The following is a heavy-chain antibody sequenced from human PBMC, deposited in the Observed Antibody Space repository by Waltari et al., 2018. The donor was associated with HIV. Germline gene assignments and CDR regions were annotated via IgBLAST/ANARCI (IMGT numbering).Heavy chain of an antibody. V-gene: IGHV3-66*01. D-gene: IGHD3-10*01. CDR3: AGSEGRGAFDY. CDR1: GFTVSSNY. CDR2: SYSGGRT. J-gene: IGHJ4*02. Sequence: EVQLVESGGGLVQPGGSLRLSCAASGFTVSSNYMSWVRQAPGKGLEWGSVSYSGGRTYYGDSVKGRFTISRDNPKNTVYLQMNSLRVEDTAVYYCAGSEGRGAFDYWGQGTLVTVSS.